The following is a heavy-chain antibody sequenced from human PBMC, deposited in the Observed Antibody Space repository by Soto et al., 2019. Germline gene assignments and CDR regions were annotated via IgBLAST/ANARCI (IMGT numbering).Heavy chain of an antibody. D-gene: IGHD2-15*01. V-gene: IGHV5-51*01. CDR2: IYPGDSGT. Sequence: LVESLKISCKGGGYRFTNYWIGLLSQMSGKGLELMAIIYPGDSGTRYSPSFQGQVTISADKSISTAYRQWSSLKASDTAMYYCARMGFSGGGYLAYYYYGMDVWGQGTTVTVS. J-gene: IGHJ6*02. CDR1: GYRFTNYW. CDR3: ARMGFSGGGYLAYYYYGMDV.